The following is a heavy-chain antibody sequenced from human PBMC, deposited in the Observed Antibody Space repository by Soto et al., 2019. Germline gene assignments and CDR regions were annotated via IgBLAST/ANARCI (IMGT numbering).Heavy chain of an antibody. J-gene: IGHJ5*02. V-gene: IGHV4-34*01. CDR1: GGSFSGYY. CDR2: INHSGST. CDR3: AKGLRYCTNGVCPNWFDP. D-gene: IGHD2-8*01. Sequence: SETLSLTCAVYGGSFSGYYWSWIRHPPGKGLEWIGEINHSGSTNYNPSLKSRVTISVDTSKNQFSLKLSSVTAADTAVYYCAKGLRYCTNGVCPNWFDPWGQGTLVTVSS.